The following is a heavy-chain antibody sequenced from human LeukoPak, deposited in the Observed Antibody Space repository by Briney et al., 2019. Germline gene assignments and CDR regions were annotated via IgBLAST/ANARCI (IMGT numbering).Heavy chain of an antibody. D-gene: IGHD6-13*01. CDR3: ARAVGIAAAGDDAFDI. V-gene: IGHV3-20*04. Sequence: PGGSLRLSCAASGFTFSTYWMTWVRQAPGKGLEWVSGINWNGGSTGYADSVKGRFTISRDNAKNSLYLQMNSLRAEDTALYYCARAVGIAAAGDDAFDIWGQGTMVTVSS. CDR2: INWNGGST. CDR1: GFTFSTYW. J-gene: IGHJ3*02.